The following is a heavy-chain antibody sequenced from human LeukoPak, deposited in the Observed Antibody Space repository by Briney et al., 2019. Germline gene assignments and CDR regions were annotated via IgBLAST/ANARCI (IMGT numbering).Heavy chain of an antibody. Sequence: ASVKVSCKASGFTFTSHGFTWVRQAPGQGLEWMGGIIPIFGTANYAQKFQGRVTITADESTSTAYMELSSLRSEDTAVYYCARDSHPGGFYYYYFDYWGQGTLVTVSS. CDR1: GFTFTSHG. CDR3: ARDSHPGGFYYYYFDY. J-gene: IGHJ4*02. D-gene: IGHD2/OR15-2a*01. CDR2: IIPIFGTA. V-gene: IGHV1-69*13.